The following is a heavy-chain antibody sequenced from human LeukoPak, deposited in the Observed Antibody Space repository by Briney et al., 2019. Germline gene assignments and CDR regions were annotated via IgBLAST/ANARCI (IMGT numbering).Heavy chain of an antibody. J-gene: IGHJ5*02. D-gene: IGHD4-23*01. V-gene: IGHV4-34*01. CDR1: GGSFSGYY. CDR3: ASRTTVVTGWFDP. CDR2: INHSGST. Sequence: PSETLSLTCAVYGGSFSGYYWSWIRQPPGKGLEWIGEINHSGSTNYNPSLKSRVTISVDTSKNQFSLKLSSVTAADTAVYYCASRTTVVTGWFDPWGQGTLVTVSS.